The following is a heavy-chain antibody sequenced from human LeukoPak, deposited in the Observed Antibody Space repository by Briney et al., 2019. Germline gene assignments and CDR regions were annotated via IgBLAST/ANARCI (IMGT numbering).Heavy chain of an antibody. J-gene: IGHJ4*02. D-gene: IGHD1-26*01. CDR1: GFTFSSYG. CDR3: AKDVVMGPTNHGLDY. CDR2: ISYDGSNK. V-gene: IGHV3-30*18. Sequence: GGSLRLSCAASGFTFSSYGMHWVRQAPGKGLEWVAVISYDGSNKFYADSVKGRFTISRDNSKKTLFLQMNSLRVEDAAFYYCAKDVVMGPTNHGLDYWGQGTLATVSS.